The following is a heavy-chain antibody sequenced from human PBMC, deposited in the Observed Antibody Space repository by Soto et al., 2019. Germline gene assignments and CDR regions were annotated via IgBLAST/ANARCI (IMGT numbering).Heavy chain of an antibody. V-gene: IGHV3-74*01. CDR2: INSDGSST. J-gene: IGHJ4*02. CDR1: VFTFSSYW. Sequence: PWWSLRLSCSASVFTFSSYWMHWFRQAPGKGLVWVSRINSDGSSTSYADSVKGRFTISRDNAKNTLYLQMNSLRAEDTAVYYCARAGGEYDILTGSLDYWGQGTLVTVS. CDR3: ARAGGEYDILTGSLDY. D-gene: IGHD3-9*01.